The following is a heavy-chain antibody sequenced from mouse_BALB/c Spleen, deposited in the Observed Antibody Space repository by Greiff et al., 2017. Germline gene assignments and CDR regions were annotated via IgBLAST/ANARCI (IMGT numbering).Heavy chain of an antibody. J-gene: IGHJ3*01. V-gene: IGHV1-54*01. D-gene: IGHD2-4*01. CDR3: ARSDYDYDWFAY. CDR1: GYAFTNYL. CDR2: INPGSGGT. Sequence: VQLQESGAELVRPGTSVKVSCKASGYAFTNYLLEWVKQRPGQGLEWIGVINPGSGGTNYNEKFKGKATLTADKSSSTAYMQLSSLTSDDSAVYCCARSDYDYDWFAYWGQGTLVTVSA.